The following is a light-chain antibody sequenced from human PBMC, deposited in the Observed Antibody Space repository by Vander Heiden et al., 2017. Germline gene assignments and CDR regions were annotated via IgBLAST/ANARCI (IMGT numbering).Light chain of an antibody. CDR1: QSISSW. CDR3: QQENSYPWT. J-gene: IGKJ1*01. Sequence: TLSASVGDRVTITCRASQSISSWLAWYQQKPGKAPKLLIYKASSLESGVPSRFSGSGSGTEFTLTISSLQPDDFATYYCQQENSYPWTFGQGTKVEIK. V-gene: IGKV1-5*03. CDR2: KAS.